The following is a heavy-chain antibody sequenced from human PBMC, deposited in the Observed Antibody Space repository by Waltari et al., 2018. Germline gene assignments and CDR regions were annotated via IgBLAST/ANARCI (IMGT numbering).Heavy chain of an antibody. CDR2: INYSGST. J-gene: IGHJ4*02. D-gene: IGHD3-10*01. Sequence: QLQLQESGPGLVKPSETLSLTCTVSGGSISNSYYWGWIRQPPGKGLEWIGSINYSGSTYSNPSLKSRVTISVDTSKNQFSLKLSSVTAADTAVYYCARLGRYGSGGVDYWGQGTLVTVSS. V-gene: IGHV4-39*01. CDR3: ARLGRYGSGGVDY. CDR1: GGSISNSYY.